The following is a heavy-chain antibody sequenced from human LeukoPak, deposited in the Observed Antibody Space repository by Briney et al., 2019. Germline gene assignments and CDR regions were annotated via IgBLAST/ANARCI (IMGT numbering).Heavy chain of an antibody. J-gene: IGHJ4*02. CDR1: GFTFTSHW. CDR2: IKQDGSEK. CDR3: ARLSVGKVDY. Sequence: QPGGSLRLSCAASGFTFTSHWMSWFRQAPGKGLEWVANIKQDGSEKYYVDSMKGRFTISRDNAKNSLHLQMNSLRAEDTAVYFCARLSVGKVDYWGQGTLVTVSS. D-gene: IGHD1-14*01. V-gene: IGHV3-7*01.